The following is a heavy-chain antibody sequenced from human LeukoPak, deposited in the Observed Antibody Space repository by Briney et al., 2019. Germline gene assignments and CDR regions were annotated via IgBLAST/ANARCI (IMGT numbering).Heavy chain of an antibody. V-gene: IGHV3-53*01. D-gene: IGHD4-17*01. CDR1: GFTVSSNY. Sequence: GGSLRLSCAASGFTVSSNYMSWVRQAPGKGLEWVSVIYSGGSTYYADSVKGRFTISRDNSKNTLYLQMNSLRADDTAVYYCAKGHSDYGTGFDLWGQGTLVTVSS. CDR2: IYSGGST. CDR3: AKGHSDYGTGFDL. J-gene: IGHJ4*02.